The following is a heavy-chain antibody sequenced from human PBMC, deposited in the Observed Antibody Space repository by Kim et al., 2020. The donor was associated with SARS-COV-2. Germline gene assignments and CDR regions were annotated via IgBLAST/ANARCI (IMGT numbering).Heavy chain of an antibody. Sequence: DSVKGRFTISRDNSKNTLYLQMNSLRAEDTAVYYCARQTYCGGDCYTPFDYWGQGTLVTVSS. CDR3: ARQTYCGGDCYTPFDY. D-gene: IGHD2-21*02. J-gene: IGHJ4*02. V-gene: IGHV3-30*01.